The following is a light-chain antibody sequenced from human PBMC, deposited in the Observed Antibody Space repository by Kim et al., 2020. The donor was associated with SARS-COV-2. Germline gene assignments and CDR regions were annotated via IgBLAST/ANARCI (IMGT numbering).Light chain of an antibody. Sequence: DIVMTQSPDSLAVSLGERATINCKSSQSVLYSSNNKNYLAWYQQKPGQPPKLLIYWASTRESGVPDRFSGSGSGTDFTLTISSLQAEDVAVYYCQQYYNTLHTFGQETKLEIK. J-gene: IGKJ2*01. CDR1: QSVLYSSNNKNY. CDR3: QQYYNTLHT. V-gene: IGKV4-1*01. CDR2: WAS.